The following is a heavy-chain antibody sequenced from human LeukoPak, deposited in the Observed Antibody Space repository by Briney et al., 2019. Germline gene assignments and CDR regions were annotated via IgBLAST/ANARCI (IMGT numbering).Heavy chain of an antibody. V-gene: IGHV1-46*01. D-gene: IGHD5-18*01. Sequence: GASVKVSCKASGYTFTSYYMHWVRQAPGQGLEWMGIINPSGGSTSYAQKFQGRVTMTRDTSTSTVYMELSSLRSEDTAVYYCARVFHERYSYGYGYADYWGQGTLVTVSS. CDR1: GYTFTSYY. CDR2: INPSGGST. CDR3: ARVFHERYSYGYGYADY. J-gene: IGHJ4*02.